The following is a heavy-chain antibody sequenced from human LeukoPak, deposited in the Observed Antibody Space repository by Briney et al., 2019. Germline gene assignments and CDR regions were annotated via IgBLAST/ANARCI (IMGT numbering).Heavy chain of an antibody. J-gene: IGHJ6*02. V-gene: IGHV4-34*01. CDR1: GFTFSNAW. Sequence: GSLRLSCAASGFTFSNAWMSWYRQPPGKGLEWIGEINHSGSTNYNPSLKSRGTISVDTSENQFPLKLTSVTAADTAVYYCARVYGSGSYPPYYYYGVDVWGQGTTVTVS. D-gene: IGHD3-10*01. CDR3: ARVYGSGSYPPYYYYGVDV. CDR2: INHSGST.